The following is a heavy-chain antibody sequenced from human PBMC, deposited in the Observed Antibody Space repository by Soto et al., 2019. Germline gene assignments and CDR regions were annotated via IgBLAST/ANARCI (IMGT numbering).Heavy chain of an antibody. CDR3: ARDLAGLTTVLYFYGMDV. V-gene: IGHV1-46*01. J-gene: IGHJ6*02. CDR2: INPSGGST. CDR1: GYTFTSYY. Sequence: ASVKVPCKASGYTFTSYYMNWVRQAPGQGLEWLGIINPSGGSTSYAQKFQGRVTMTRDTSTSTVYMELSSLRSEDTAVYYCARDLAGLTTVLYFYGMDVWGQGTTVTVSS. D-gene: IGHD4-4*01.